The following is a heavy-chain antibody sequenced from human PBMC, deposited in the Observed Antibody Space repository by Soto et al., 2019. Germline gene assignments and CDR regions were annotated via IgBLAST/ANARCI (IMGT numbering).Heavy chain of an antibody. Sequence: EVQLLESGGGLVQPGGSLRLSCTASRFTFSGYAMSWVRQSPGKELEWVAAITGDGHRTYYADSVEGRFTISRDNSKKTLFLQMNSLRTEDTAIYHCAKRDYYDSATFSPLFESWGQGVLVTVSS. CDR3: AKRDYYDSATFSPLFES. V-gene: IGHV3-23*01. D-gene: IGHD3-22*01. CDR1: RFTFSGYA. CDR2: ITGDGHRT. J-gene: IGHJ4*02.